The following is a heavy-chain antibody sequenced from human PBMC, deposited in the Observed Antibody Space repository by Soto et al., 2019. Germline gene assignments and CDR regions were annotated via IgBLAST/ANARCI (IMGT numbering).Heavy chain of an antibody. CDR3: ARGGFHHGFDI. CDR2: VNNDGGNS. J-gene: IGHJ3*02. V-gene: IGHV3-74*01. CDR1: GFTFSSYW. Sequence: EEQLVESGGGLVQPGGSLRLSCGASGFTFSSYWIHWVRQAPEKGLVWVSRVNNDGGNSIYADSVTGRFITSRDNAKNMVYLQMNTLRTEDTAVYYCARGGFHHGFDIWGQGTMVTVSS.